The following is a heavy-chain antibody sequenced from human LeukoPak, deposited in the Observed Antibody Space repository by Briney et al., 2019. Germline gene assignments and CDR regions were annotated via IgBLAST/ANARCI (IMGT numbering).Heavy chain of an antibody. V-gene: IGHV4-30-4*01. J-gene: IGHJ4*02. CDR3: ARAAYCSSTSCYKFDY. D-gene: IGHD2-2*01. CDR2: IYYSGST. Sequence: SETLSLTCTVSGGSISSGDYYWSWIRQPPGKGLEWIGYIYYSGSTYYNPSLKSRVTISVDTSKNQFSLKLSSVTAADTAVYYCARAAYCSSTSCYKFDYWGQGTLVTVSS. CDR1: GGSISSGDYY.